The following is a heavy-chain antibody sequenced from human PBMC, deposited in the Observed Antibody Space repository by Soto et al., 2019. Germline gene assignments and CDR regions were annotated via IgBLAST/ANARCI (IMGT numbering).Heavy chain of an antibody. V-gene: IGHV1-2*02. Sequence: ASVKVCGKASGFTVTDYNIHLVRQAPSQGLEWMGWINPNTTGTIYTQNFRSRVSMTSYTSISTAYMELSSLRSDDAAVYYCAIRGLCIRITGLSTPYYFDDCG. CDR1: GFTVTDYN. J-gene: IGHJ4*01. CDR3: AIRGLCIRITGLSTPYYFDD. CDR2: INPNTTGT. D-gene: IGHD2-2*01.